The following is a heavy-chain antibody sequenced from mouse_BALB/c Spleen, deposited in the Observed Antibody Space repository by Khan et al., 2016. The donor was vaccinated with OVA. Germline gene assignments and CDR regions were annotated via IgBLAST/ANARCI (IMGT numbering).Heavy chain of an antibody. CDR2: MWAGGST. CDR3: ARPYYGSAWFAY. J-gene: IGHJ3*01. V-gene: IGHV2-9*02. D-gene: IGHD1-1*01. Sequence: QMQLEESGPGLVAPSQSLSITCTVSGFSLTNYGVHWVRQPPGKGLEWLGVMWAGGSTNYNSALMSRLSITKDNSKSQIFLKVSSLQTDDTAIYYCARPYYGSAWFAYWGQGTLVTVSA. CDR1: GFSLTNYG.